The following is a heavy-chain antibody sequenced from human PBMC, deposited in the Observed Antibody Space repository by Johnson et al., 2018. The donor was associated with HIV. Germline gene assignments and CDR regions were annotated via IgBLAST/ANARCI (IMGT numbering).Heavy chain of an antibody. V-gene: IGHV3-33*08. J-gene: IGHJ3*02. Sequence: QVQLVESGGGLVQPGGSLRLSCAASGFTFRSYGMDWVRQAPGKGLEWVAVIWSDGSNKYYTDSVKGRFTISRDNSKNTLYLQMNSLRVEDTAVYYCATSTASDAFDIWGQGTMVTVSS. CDR3: ATSTASDAFDI. D-gene: IGHD2-21*02. CDR2: IWSDGSNK. CDR1: GFTFRSYG.